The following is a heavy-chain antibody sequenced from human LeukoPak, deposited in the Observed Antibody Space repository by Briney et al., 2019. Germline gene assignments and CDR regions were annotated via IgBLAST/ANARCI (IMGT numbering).Heavy chain of an antibody. Sequence: PGGSLRLSCAAFGFTVSVNYMSWVRQAPGRGLECVSVIYSGGNTYYADSVKGRFTISRDNSKNTLYLQMNSLRAEDTAVYYCARDRKQSGSYCFDYWGQGTLVTVSS. CDR3: ARDRKQSGSYCFDY. D-gene: IGHD1-26*01. J-gene: IGHJ4*02. CDR1: GFTVSVNY. V-gene: IGHV3-66*01. CDR2: IYSGGNT.